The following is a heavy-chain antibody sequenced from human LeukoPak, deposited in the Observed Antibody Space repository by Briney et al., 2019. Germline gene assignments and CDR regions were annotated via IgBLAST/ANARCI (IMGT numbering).Heavy chain of an antibody. CDR1: GYTFTIYA. CDR2: INAGNGNT. V-gene: IGHV1-3*01. CDR3: ARARGRYFDWLFHPHGYFDY. D-gene: IGHD3-9*01. J-gene: IGHJ4*02. Sequence: ASVKVSCKASGYTFTIYAMHWVRQAPGQRLEWMGWINAGNGNTKYSQKFQGRVTITRDTSASTAYMELSSLRSEDTAVYYCARARGRYFDWLFHPHGYFDYWGQGTLVTVSS.